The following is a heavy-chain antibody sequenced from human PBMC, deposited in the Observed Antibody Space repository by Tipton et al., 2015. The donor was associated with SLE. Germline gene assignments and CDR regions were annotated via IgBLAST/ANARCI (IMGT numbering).Heavy chain of an antibody. Sequence: TLSLTCTVSGGSISSHYWSWIRQPPGKGLEWIGDIYYSGSTYYNPSLKSRVTISVDTSKKQFSLKLSSVTAADTAVYYCARAYLGVVEMATMRGAFDIWGQGTMVTVSS. CDR3: ARAYLGVVEMATMRGAFDI. V-gene: IGHV4-59*08. CDR1: GGSISSHY. CDR2: IYYSGST. D-gene: IGHD5-24*01. J-gene: IGHJ3*02.